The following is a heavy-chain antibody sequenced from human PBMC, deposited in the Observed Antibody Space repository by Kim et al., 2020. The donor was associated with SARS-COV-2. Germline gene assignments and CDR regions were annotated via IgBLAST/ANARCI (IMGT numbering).Heavy chain of an antibody. CDR1: GFTFSSYA. CDR3: ARDPPLYYYDSSGFDY. J-gene: IGHJ4*02. V-gene: IGHV3-30*04. CDR2: ISYDGSNK. Sequence: GGSLRLSCAASGFTFSSYAMHWVRQAPGKGLEWVAVISYDGSNKYYADSVKGRFTISRDNSKNTLYLQMNSLRAEDTAVYYCARDPPLYYYDSSGFDYWGQGTLVTVSS. D-gene: IGHD3-22*01.